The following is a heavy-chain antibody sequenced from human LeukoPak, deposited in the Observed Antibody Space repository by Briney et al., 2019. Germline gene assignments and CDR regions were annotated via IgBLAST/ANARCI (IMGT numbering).Heavy chain of an antibody. J-gene: IGHJ5*02. CDR2: VFHSGST. V-gene: IGHV4-34*12. CDR1: GGSFSGYC. D-gene: IGHD5-24*01. Sequence: SETLSLTCTVYGGSFSGYCWSWIRQPPGKGLEWIGEVFHSGSTNYSPSLKSRVTISVDTSKNQFSLKLSSVTAADTAVYYCAREEIRSWFDPWGQGTLVTVSS. CDR3: AREEIRSWFDP.